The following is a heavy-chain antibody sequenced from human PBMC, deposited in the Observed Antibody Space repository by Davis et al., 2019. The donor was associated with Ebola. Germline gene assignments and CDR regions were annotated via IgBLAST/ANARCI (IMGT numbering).Heavy chain of an antibody. V-gene: IGHV3-74*01. CDR3: ASYVLG. CDR2: INRDGTTT. D-gene: IGHD3-10*02. J-gene: IGHJ4*02. CDR1: GFSFSNNW. Sequence: GESLKISCTVSGFSFSNNWMTWVRQVPGKGLGGVSSINRDGTTTTYADSVKGRFTVSRENAKNALYLQMNSLRAEDTSVYYGASYVLGWGQGTLVAVST.